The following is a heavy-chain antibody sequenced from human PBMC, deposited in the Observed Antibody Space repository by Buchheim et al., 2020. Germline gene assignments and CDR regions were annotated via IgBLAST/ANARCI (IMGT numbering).Heavy chain of an antibody. J-gene: IGHJ4*02. Sequence: EVQLVESGGGLVQPGGSLRLSCAASGFIFSSYWMSWVRQAPGKGLEWVAIIKHDGSEKYYVDSVKGRFTISSDNAKNSLYLQMNRLRAQDTAVYYCARRWTGFWGQGTL. CDR3: ARRWTGF. CDR1: GFIFSSYW. V-gene: IGHV3-7*01. D-gene: IGHD2-15*01. CDR2: IKHDGSEK.